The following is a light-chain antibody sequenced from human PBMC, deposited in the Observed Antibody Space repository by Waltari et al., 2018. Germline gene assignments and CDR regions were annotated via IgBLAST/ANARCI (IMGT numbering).Light chain of an antibody. CDR1: RSVSSSS. J-gene: IGKJ4*01. CDR3: QQYGSSPVT. CDR2: GAS. V-gene: IGKV3-20*01. Sequence: EIVLTQSPGTLSLSPGERATLSCRASRSVSSSSLAWYQQKPGQAPRLLIYGASSRATGIPDGVSGSGSGTDFTLTISRLEPEDFAVYYCQQYGSSPVTFGGGTKVEIK.